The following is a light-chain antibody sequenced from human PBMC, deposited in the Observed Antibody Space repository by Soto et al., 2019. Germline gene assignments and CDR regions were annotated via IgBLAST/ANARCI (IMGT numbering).Light chain of an antibody. CDR2: AAS. Sequence: DIQMTQSPSSLSASVGDRVTITCRASQSISSYLNWYQQKPGKAPKLLIYAASTLQSGVPSRFSGSGSGTDFTLTISSLQPEDFATYYCQQLNSYPQITFGQGTRLEIK. V-gene: IGKV1-39*01. CDR3: QQLNSYPQIT. CDR1: QSISSY. J-gene: IGKJ5*01.